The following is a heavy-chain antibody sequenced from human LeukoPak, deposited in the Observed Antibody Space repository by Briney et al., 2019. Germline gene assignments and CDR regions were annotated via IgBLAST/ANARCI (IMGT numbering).Heavy chain of an antibody. D-gene: IGHD5-24*01. Sequence: PGGSLRLSCAASGFTFSSYSMNWVRQAPGKGLEWVSSISSSSSYIYYADSVKGRFTISRDNSKNTLYLQMNSLRAEDTAVYYCASLTRDGYNYFDYWGQGTLVTVSS. CDR3: ASLTRDGYNYFDY. CDR2: ISSSSSYI. V-gene: IGHV3-21*04. CDR1: GFTFSSYS. J-gene: IGHJ4*02.